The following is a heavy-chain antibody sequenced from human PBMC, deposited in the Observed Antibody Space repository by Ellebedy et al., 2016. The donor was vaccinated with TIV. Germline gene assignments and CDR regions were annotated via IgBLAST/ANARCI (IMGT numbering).Heavy chain of an antibody. CDR3: ARYGGYNSFWN. V-gene: IGHV3-7*01. J-gene: IGHJ4*02. CDR1: GFTFSNSW. Sequence: GESLKISCAASGFTFSNSWMSWVRQAPGKGLEWVANIKQDGSEKYYVDSVKGRFTISRDNAKSSLYLQMNSLRAEDTAVYYCARYGGYNSFWNWGQGTLVTVSS. D-gene: IGHD3-22*01. CDR2: IKQDGSEK.